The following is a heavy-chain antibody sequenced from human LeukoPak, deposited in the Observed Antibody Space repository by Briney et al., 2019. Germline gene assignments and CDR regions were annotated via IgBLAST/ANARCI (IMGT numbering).Heavy chain of an antibody. D-gene: IGHD4-17*01. V-gene: IGHV3-43*02. Sequence: GGSLRLSCAASGFTFDDYATHWVRQAPGKGLEWVSLISGDGGSTYYADSVKGRFTISRDNSKNSLYLQMNSLRTEDTALYYCAKDPETPDDYGDYGGGYWGQGTLVTVSS. CDR1: GFTFDDYA. CDR3: AKDPETPDDYGDYGGGY. CDR2: ISGDGGST. J-gene: IGHJ4*02.